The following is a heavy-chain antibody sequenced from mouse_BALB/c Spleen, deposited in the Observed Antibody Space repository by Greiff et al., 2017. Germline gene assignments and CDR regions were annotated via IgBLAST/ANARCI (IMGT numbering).Heavy chain of an antibody. V-gene: IGHV1-67*01. CDR2: ISTYYGNT. CDR3: ARGKFYGSSYDYYAMDY. Sequence: QVQLQQSGPELVRPGVSVKISCKGSGYTFTDYAMHWVKQSHAKSLEWIGVISTYYGNTNYNQKFKGKATMTVDKSSSTAYMELARLTSEDSAIYYCARGKFYGSSYDYYAMDYWGQGTSVTVSS. D-gene: IGHD1-1*01. J-gene: IGHJ4*01. CDR1: GYTFTDYA.